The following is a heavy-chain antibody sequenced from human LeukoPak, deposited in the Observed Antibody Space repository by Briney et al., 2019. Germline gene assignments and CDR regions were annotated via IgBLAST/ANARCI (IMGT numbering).Heavy chain of an antibody. J-gene: IGHJ4*02. V-gene: IGHV4-59*01. CDR1: GGSISSYY. CDR2: IDYSGWT. D-gene: IGHD3-10*01. Sequence: KASETLSLTCTVSGGSISSYYWSWIRQPPGKGLEWIGYIDYSGWTNYNPSLKSRVTISGDTSKNQFSLKLSSVTAADTAVYYCARDRASGSGKYYFDYWGQGTLVTVSS. CDR3: ARDRASGSGKYYFDY.